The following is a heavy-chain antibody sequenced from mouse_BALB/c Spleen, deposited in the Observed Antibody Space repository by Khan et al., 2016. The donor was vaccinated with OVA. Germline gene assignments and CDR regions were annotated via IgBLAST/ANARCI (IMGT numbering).Heavy chain of an antibody. CDR2: IWSDGST. J-gene: IGHJ4*01. CDR3: ARQPYYHYNIMDY. V-gene: IGHV2-6-1*01. D-gene: IGHD2-10*01. CDR1: GFSLTNYG. Sequence: HVQLQQSGPGLVAPSQSLSITCTISGFSLTNYGVHWVRQPPGKGLEWLVVIWSDGSTTYNSALRSRLTVSKDNSKSQVFLKMNSLQTDDTAMYFCARQPYYHYNIMDYWGQGTSVTVSS.